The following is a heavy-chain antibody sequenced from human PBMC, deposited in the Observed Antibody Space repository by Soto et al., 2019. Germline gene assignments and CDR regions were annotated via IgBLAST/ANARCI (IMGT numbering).Heavy chain of an antibody. CDR3: ARSGYSFAWGY. D-gene: IGHD5-18*01. J-gene: IGHJ4*02. V-gene: IGHV3-53*01. CDR2: INSDGST. Sequence: EVQLVESGGGLIPPGGSLRLSCAASGFLVNSAYMTWVRQAPGKGLEWLSMINSDGSTLYAESVKGRFTISRDNSTNRLDLQMNSLRAEDTAMYYCARSGYSFAWGYWGQGTLVIVTS. CDR1: GFLVNSAY.